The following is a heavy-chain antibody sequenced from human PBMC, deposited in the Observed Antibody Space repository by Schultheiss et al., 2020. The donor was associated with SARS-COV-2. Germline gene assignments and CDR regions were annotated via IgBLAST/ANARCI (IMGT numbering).Heavy chain of an antibody. D-gene: IGHD4-23*01. CDR3: ARAKWGATTTVVIR. Sequence: GGSLRLSCAASGFTFSSYAMSWVRQAPGKGLEWVSAISGSGGSTYYADSVKGRFTISRDNSKNTLYLQMNSLRAEDTAVYYCARAKWGATTTVVIRWGQGTLVTGSS. J-gene: IGHJ4*02. CDR1: GFTFSSYA. V-gene: IGHV3-23*01. CDR2: ISGSGGST.